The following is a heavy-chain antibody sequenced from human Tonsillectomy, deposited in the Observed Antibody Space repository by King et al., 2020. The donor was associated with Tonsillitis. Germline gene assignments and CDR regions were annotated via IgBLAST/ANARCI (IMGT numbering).Heavy chain of an antibody. CDR1: GLTFSSYW. V-gene: IGHV3-7*03. CDR2: INQNGGEK. CDR3: ARDVTFGGKY. J-gene: IGHJ4*02. Sequence: VQLVESGGGLVQPGGSLRLPCAVSGLTFSSYWMSWVRQAPGKGLEWVANINQNGGEKYYVDSVKGRFTISRDNAKNSLYLQMNSLRADDTAVYYCARDVTFGGKYWGPGTLVTVSS. D-gene: IGHD4-23*01.